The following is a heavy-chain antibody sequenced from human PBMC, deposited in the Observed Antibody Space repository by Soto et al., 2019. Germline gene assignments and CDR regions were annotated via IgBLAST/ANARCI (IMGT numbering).Heavy chain of an antibody. V-gene: IGHV1-18*01. CDR3: ASGWFGEFVYYFDY. CDR2: ISAYNGNT. D-gene: IGHD3-10*01. J-gene: IGHJ4*02. Sequence: GASVKVSCKASGYTFTSYSISWVRQAPGQGLEWMGWISAYNGNTNYAQKLQGRVTMTTDTSTSTAYMELRSLGSDDTAVYYCASGWFGEFVYYFDYWGKGTLVTVSS. CDR1: GYTFTSYS.